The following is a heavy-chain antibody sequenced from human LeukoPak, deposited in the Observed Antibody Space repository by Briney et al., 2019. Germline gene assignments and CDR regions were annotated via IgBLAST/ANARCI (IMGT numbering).Heavy chain of an antibody. CDR3: ASARGDYGDYTPAFDI. V-gene: IGHV5-51*01. CDR1: GYSFTSYW. Sequence: GESLKISCKGSGYSFTSYWIGWVRQMPGKGLEWMGIIYPGDSDTRYSPSFQGQVTISADKSISTAYLQWSSLKASDTAMYYCASARGDYGDYTPAFDIWGQGTMVTVSS. J-gene: IGHJ3*02. CDR2: IYPGDSDT. D-gene: IGHD4-17*01.